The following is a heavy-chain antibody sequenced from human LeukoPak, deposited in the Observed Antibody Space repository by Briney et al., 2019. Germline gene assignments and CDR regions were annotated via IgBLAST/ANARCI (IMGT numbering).Heavy chain of an antibody. Sequence: PSETLSLTCAVYGGSFSGYYWSWIRQPPGKGLEWIGEINHSGSTNYNPSLKSRVIISVDTSKNQFSLKLSSVTAADTAVYYCAAVPNYYDSSGYDAFDIWGQGTMVTVSS. D-gene: IGHD3-22*01. CDR2: INHSGST. V-gene: IGHV4-34*01. CDR1: GGSFSGYY. CDR3: AAVPNYYDSSGYDAFDI. J-gene: IGHJ3*02.